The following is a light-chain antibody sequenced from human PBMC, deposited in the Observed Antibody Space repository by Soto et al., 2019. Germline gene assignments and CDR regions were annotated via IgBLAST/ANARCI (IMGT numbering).Light chain of an antibody. CDR3: QQYSDWPLT. CDR2: GAS. CDR1: QTLYNN. J-gene: IGKJ4*01. Sequence: EIVMTQSPATLSVSPGERATLSCRASQTLYNNLAWYQQKLGQAPRLLIYGASARATDIPAMFSGSGSGKEFTLTLSGLQSEEFAIYYCQQYSDWPLTFGGGTKVEIK. V-gene: IGKV3-15*01.